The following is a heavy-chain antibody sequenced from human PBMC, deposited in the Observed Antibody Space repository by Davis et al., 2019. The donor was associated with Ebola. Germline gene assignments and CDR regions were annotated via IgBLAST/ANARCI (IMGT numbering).Heavy chain of an antibody. V-gene: IGHV1-3*01. CDR2: INAGNGNT. J-gene: IGHJ5*02. CDR3: ARDQWGGREYNYGSGFDP. D-gene: IGHD3-10*01. Sequence: ASVKVSCKASGYTFTSFAIHWVRQAPGQRLEWMGWINAGNGNTKYSQKFQGRVTITSDTSASTAYMELSSLRSADTAVYYCARDQWGGREYNYGSGFDPWGQGTLVTVSS. CDR1: GYTFTSFA.